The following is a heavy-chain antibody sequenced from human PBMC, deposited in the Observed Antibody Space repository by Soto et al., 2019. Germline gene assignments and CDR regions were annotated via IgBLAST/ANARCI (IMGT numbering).Heavy chain of an antibody. CDR3: ARDKLYYYGSGSPNPKIYYYGMDV. CDR1: GGSFSGYY. CDR2: INHSGST. D-gene: IGHD3-10*01. Sequence: SETLSLTCAVYGGSFSGYYWSWIRQPPGKGLEWIGEINHSGSTNYNPSLKSRVTISVDTSKNQFSLKLSSVTAADTAVYYCARDKLYYYGSGSPNPKIYYYGMDVWGQGTTVTVSS. V-gene: IGHV4-34*01. J-gene: IGHJ6*02.